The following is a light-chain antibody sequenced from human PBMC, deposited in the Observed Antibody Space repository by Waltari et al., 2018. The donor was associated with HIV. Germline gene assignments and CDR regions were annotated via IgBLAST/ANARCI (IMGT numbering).Light chain of an antibody. CDR2: STN. CDR1: PGSVPTSSN. CDR3: VLYMGSGIWV. J-gene: IGLJ2*01. Sequence: QTVVTQEPSFSVSPGGTVPLTCGLTPGSVPTSSNPTWYHPPPGQAPRTLIYSTNPRSSGVPDRFSGSILGNKAALNITGAQADDESDYYCVLYMGSGIWVFGGGTKLTVL. V-gene: IGLV8-61*01.